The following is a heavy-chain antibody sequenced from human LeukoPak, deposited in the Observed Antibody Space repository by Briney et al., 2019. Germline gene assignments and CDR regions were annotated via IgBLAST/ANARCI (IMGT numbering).Heavy chain of an antibody. CDR3: AREGIISYYYDSSGYPTP. J-gene: IGHJ5*02. CDR2: ISTSGST. V-gene: IGHV4-4*07. D-gene: IGHD3-22*01. Sequence: SETLSLTCTVSGGSISSYYWSWIRQPAGKGLESIGHISTSGSTNYNPSLKGRVTMSVDTSKNQFSLKLSSVTTADTAVYYCAREGIISYYYDSSGYPTPWGQGTLVTVSS. CDR1: GGSISSYY.